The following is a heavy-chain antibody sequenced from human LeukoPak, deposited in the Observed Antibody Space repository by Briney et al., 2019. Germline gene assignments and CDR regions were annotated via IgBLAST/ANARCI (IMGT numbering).Heavy chain of an antibody. CDR2: IYYSGST. V-gene: IGHV4-61*01. D-gene: IGHD4-17*01. Sequence: SETLSLTCTVSGGSVSSGSYYWSWIRQPPGKGLEWVWYIYYSGSTNYNPSLKSRVTISVDTSKNQFSLKLSSVTAADTAVYYCARDRASTVTTYDAFDIWGQGTMVTVSS. J-gene: IGHJ3*02. CDR3: ARDRASTVTTYDAFDI. CDR1: GGSVSSGSYY.